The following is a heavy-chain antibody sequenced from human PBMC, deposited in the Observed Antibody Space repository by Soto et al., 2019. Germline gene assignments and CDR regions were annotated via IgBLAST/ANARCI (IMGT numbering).Heavy chain of an antibody. D-gene: IGHD3-10*01. CDR3: AREGYYSGSGSYSPPRYYGMDV. Sequence: QVQLVQSGAEVKKPGASVKVSCKAVGYTFINYGFSWVRQAPGQGLEWMGWISDYNGNTYYEKEFQGRVTMTTDTSTRTAYMELKSLRSDDTAVYYCAREGYYSGSGSYSPPRYYGMDVWGQGTTVTVSS. CDR1: GYTFINYG. CDR2: ISDYNGNT. V-gene: IGHV1-18*01. J-gene: IGHJ6*02.